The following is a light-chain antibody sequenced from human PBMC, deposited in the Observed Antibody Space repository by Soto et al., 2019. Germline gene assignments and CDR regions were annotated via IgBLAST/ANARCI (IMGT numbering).Light chain of an antibody. CDR1: NIGSKS. Sequence: SYELTQPPSVSVAPGETATITRGGNNIGSKSVHWYQQKAGQAPVLTIYYDRDRSSGIPERFSGSNSGNTATLTISRVEAGDEADYYCQVWDNNSDHVVFGGGTKVTVL. CDR2: YDR. CDR3: QVWDNNSDHVV. J-gene: IGLJ2*01. V-gene: IGLV3-21*04.